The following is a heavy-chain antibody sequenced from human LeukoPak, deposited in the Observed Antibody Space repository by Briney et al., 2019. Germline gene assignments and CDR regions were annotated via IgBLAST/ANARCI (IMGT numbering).Heavy chain of an antibody. CDR2: ISGSGVRT. D-gene: IGHD5-24*01. CDR3: AKRGDGYNTYYFDY. Sequence: GGSLRLSCVASGFTFSSYAMNWVRQAPGKGLEWVSGISGSGVRTYYADSVKGRFTISSDNSKNTLYLQMNSLRAEDTAVYYCAKRGDGYNTYYFDYWGQGTLVTVSS. CDR1: GFTFSSYA. V-gene: IGHV3-23*01. J-gene: IGHJ4*02.